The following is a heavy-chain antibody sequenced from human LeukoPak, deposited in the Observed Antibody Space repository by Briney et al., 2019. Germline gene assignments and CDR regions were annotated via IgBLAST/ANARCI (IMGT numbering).Heavy chain of an antibody. CDR2: IYYSGST. V-gene: IGHV4-59*01. Sequence: SETLSLTCTVSGGSISSYYWSWIRQPPGKGLEWIGYIYYSGSTNYNPSLKSRVTISVDTSKNQFSLKLSSVTAADTAVYYCASFLPRNAFDIRGQGTMVTVSS. CDR1: GGSISSYY. CDR3: ASFLPRNAFDI. J-gene: IGHJ3*02.